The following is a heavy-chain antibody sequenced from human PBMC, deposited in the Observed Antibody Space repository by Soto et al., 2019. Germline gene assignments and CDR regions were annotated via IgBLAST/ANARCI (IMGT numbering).Heavy chain of an antibody. CDR3: ARQQVEFWNWFDS. D-gene: IGHD1-1*01. V-gene: IGHV4-39*01. CDR1: GASVSSDTHS. J-gene: IGHJ5*01. Sequence: PSETLSLTCTVSGASVSSDTHSWAWVRQPLGKGLEWIGCVYYSGRTYYNPSLKSRVSISIDTSKNQFSVKLTSMTAADTAIYFCARQQVEFWNWFDSWGQGTLVTVSS. CDR2: VYYSGRT.